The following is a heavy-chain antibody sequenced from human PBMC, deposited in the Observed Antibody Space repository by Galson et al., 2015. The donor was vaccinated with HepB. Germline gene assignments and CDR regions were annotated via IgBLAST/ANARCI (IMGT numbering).Heavy chain of an antibody. CDR3: AKDRDQQLIHYLDS. CDR2: LSSDGSTA. Sequence: SLRLSCAASGFAFTKYGMHWVHQAPGKGLEWVAVLSSDGSTARYADSVEGRFTISRDQSKNTLYLQMNSLRGEDTAVYYCAKDRDQQLIHYLDSWGQGTLVTVSS. D-gene: IGHD6-13*01. V-gene: IGHV3-30*18. CDR1: GFAFTKYG. J-gene: IGHJ4*02.